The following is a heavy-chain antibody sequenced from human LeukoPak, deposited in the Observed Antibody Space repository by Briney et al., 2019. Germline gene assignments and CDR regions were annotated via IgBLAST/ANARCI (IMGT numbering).Heavy chain of an antibody. J-gene: IGHJ4*02. V-gene: IGHV1-46*01. D-gene: IGHD2-2*01. Sequence: ASVKVSCKASGYTFTGYYMHWVRQAPGQGLEWMGIINPSGGSTSYAQKFQGRVTMTRDTSTSTVYMELSSLRSEDTAVYYCARKDPSTGFDYWGQGTLVTVSS. CDR1: GYTFTGYY. CDR3: ARKDPSTGFDY. CDR2: INPSGGST.